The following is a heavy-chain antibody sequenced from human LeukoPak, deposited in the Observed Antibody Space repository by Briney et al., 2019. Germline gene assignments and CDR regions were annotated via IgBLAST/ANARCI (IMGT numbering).Heavy chain of an antibody. D-gene: IGHD4-17*01. Sequence: PGGSLRLSCATSGFTFSSYAMTWVRQAPGKGLEWVSSITDSGDGTYYADSVKGRFTISRDNAKNSLYLQMNSLRAEDTAVYYCARAYGDYVKDGGYWGQGTLVTVSS. CDR3: ARAYGDYVKDGGY. CDR2: ITDSGDGT. V-gene: IGHV3-23*01. CDR1: GFTFSSYA. J-gene: IGHJ4*02.